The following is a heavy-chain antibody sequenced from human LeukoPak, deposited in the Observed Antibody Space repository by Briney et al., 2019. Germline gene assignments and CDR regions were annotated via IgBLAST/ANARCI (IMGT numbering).Heavy chain of an antibody. CDR1: GGSISSYY. D-gene: IGHD1-26*01. CDR2: IYYSGST. V-gene: IGHV4-39*01. CDR3: ARHRYSGSTLDY. J-gene: IGHJ4*02. Sequence: SETLSLTCTVSGGSISSYYWGWIRRPPGKGLEWIGSIYYSGSTYYNPSLKSRVTISVDTSKNQFSLKLSSVTAADTAVYYCARHRYSGSTLDYWGQGTLVTVSS.